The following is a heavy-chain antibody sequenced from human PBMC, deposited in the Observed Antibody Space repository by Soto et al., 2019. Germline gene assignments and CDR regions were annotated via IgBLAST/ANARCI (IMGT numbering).Heavy chain of an antibody. CDR3: ARGGVTIFGVVDDFDY. CDR2: IYYSGGT. Sequence: SETLSLTCTVSGGSISSYYWSWIRQPPGAGLEWIGYIYYSGGTNYNPSLKRRVTIAVDTSKNQFSLKLFSVTAADTSVDYCARGGVTIFGVVDDFDYWGQGTLVTVSS. D-gene: IGHD3-3*01. J-gene: IGHJ4*02. V-gene: IGHV4-59*01. CDR1: GGSISSYY.